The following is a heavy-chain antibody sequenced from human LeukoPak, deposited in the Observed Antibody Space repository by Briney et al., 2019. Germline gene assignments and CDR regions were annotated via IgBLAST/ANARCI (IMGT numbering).Heavy chain of an antibody. CDR3: AKVRGTLSSHFFFDY. CDR1: GFSFGEYA. Sequence: GGSLRLSCAASGFSFGEYAMHWVRQAPGKGLEWLSIISYNGAFIDYADSVKGRFTVSRDNAENSLFLHMNSLRPEDTAFYYCAKVRGTLSSHFFFDYWCQGIRVTVSS. V-gene: IGHV3-9*01. J-gene: IGHJ4*01. D-gene: IGHD1-1*01. CDR2: ISYNGAFI.